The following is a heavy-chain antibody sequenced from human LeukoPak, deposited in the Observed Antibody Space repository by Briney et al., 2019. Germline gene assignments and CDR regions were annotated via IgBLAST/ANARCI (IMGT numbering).Heavy chain of an antibody. D-gene: IGHD3-22*01. CDR3: ARDYYDSSGAGSL. V-gene: IGHV3-66*02. Sequence: GGSLRLSCAASGFTVSSNYMSWVRQAPGKGLEWVSVIYSGGSTYYADSVKGRFTISRDNSKNTLYHQMNSLRAEDTAVYYCARDYYDSSGAGSLWGQGTLVTVSS. CDR1: GFTVSSNY. CDR2: IYSGGST. J-gene: IGHJ4*02.